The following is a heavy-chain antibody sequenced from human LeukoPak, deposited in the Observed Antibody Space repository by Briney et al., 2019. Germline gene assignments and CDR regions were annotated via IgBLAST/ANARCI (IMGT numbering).Heavy chain of an antibody. CDR3: VRGFQVYHIYIFDY. CDR1: RFTFNTYW. Sequence: GGSLRLSCEASRFTFNTYWMSWVRQAPGKGLEWVAALKHDGSEKYYVDSVEGRFTLSRDNARNSLFLQMNSLRAEDTAMYYCVRGFQVYHIYIFDYWGQGTLVTVSS. J-gene: IGHJ4*02. V-gene: IGHV3-7*01. D-gene: IGHD2-2*01. CDR2: LKHDGSEK.